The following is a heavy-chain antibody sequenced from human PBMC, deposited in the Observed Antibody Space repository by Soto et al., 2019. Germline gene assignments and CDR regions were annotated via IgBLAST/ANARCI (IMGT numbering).Heavy chain of an antibody. CDR3: AKGPQGYYDSSGYYYGPDY. CDR1: GFTFSSYV. D-gene: IGHD3-22*01. V-gene: IGHV3-23*01. J-gene: IGHJ4*02. CDR2: ITTSGGST. Sequence: GGSLRLSCAASGFTFSSYVMSWVRQAPGKGLEWVSAITTSGGSTYYADSVKGRFTVSRDNSKDTLYLQMNSLRAEDTAVYYCAKGPQGYYDSSGYYYGPDYWGQGTLVTVSS.